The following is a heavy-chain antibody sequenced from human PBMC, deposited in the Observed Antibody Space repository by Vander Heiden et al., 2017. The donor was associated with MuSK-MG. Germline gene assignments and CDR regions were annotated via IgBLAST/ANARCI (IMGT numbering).Heavy chain of an antibody. V-gene: IGHV5-51*01. J-gene: IGHJ3*02. CDR2: FHPGDSDT. CDR3: ARSYINGGHKHNAFDI. Sequence: EVQLVQSGAEVKKPGESLKISCKGSGYSFTSYWIGWVRQMPGKGLEWMGIFHPGDSDTRYSPSCQGQVTISADKSINTAFLQWSSLKASDTAMYYCARSYINGGHKHNAFDIWGQGTMVTVSS. D-gene: IGHD2-21*01. CDR1: GYSFTSYW.